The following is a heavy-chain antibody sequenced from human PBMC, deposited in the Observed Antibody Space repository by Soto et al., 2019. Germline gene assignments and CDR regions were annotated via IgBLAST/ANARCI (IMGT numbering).Heavy chain of an antibody. V-gene: IGHV1-2*02. CDR3: ARNMDYYYGRGSGNGHGV. J-gene: IGHJ6*02. D-gene: IGHD3-10*02. CDR1: GYTFTAYH. Sequence: QVRLVQSGAEVKEPGDSVRVSCEASGYTFTAYHIHWVRQAPGQGLEWMGWINPKFGDTGYAQDFQGRVSMTSDMSISTVYMELSRLTSADTAIYYCARNMDYYYGRGSGNGHGVWCQGTTVTVFS. CDR2: INPKFGDT.